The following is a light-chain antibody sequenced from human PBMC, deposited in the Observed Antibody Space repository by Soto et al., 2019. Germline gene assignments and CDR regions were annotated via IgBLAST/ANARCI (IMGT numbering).Light chain of an antibody. CDR1: SSDVGGYNY. CDR2: DVS. J-gene: IGLJ2*01. Sequence: QSVLTQPASVSGSPGQSITISCTGTSSDVGGYNYVSWYQQNPDKAPKLLIYDVSNRPSGVYNRFSGSKSGNTASLTISGLQAEDEADYYCSSYTSSNTVVFGGGTKLTVL. V-gene: IGLV2-14*01. CDR3: SSYTSSNTVV.